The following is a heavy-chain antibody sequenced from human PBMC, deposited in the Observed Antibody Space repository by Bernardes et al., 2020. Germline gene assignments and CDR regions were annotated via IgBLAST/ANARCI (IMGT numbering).Heavy chain of an antibody. CDR2: IDHSGRT. Sequence: ETLSLTCAVSGYSISTDYSWGWIRQPPGKGLEWIGNIDHSGRTYYNPSLKSRVTISVDTSKTQFSLKLNSVTAADTAVYYCARAGGLMLYDAFDIWGQGTMVTVSS. CDR1: GYSISTDYS. D-gene: IGHD3-16*01. J-gene: IGHJ3*02. V-gene: IGHV4-38-2*01. CDR3: ARAGGLMLYDAFDI.